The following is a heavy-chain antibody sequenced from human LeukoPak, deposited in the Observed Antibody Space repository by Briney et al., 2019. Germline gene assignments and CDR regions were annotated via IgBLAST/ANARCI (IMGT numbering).Heavy chain of an antibody. V-gene: IGHV3-23*01. CDR3: AKDYSGSWYYFDY. CDR1: KFTFSNYA. D-gene: IGHD6-13*01. J-gene: IGHJ4*02. CDR2: ISSGGGSI. Sequence: GVSLRLSCAASKFTFSNYAMTWVRQAPGKGLEWVSTISSGGGSIFYSDSVKGRFTISRDNSKNTVYLQMNSLRAEDTAIYYCAKDYSGSWYYFDYWGQGTLVTVSS.